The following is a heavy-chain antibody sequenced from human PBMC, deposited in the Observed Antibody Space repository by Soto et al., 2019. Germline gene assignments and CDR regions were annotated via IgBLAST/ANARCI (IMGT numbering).Heavy chain of an antibody. D-gene: IGHD4-4*01. V-gene: IGHV1-24*01. CDR3: ATSPSNYYYYYYMDV. Sequence: ASVKVSCKVSGYTLTELSMHWVRQAPGKGLEWMGGFDPEDGETIYAQKFQGRVTMTEDTSTDTAYMELSSLRSEDTAVYYCATSPSNYYYYYYMDVPGKGTTVTVSS. CDR1: GYTLTELS. J-gene: IGHJ6*03. CDR2: FDPEDGET.